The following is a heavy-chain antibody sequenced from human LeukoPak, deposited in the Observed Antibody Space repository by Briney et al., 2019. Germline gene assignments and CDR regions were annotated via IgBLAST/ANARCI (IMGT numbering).Heavy chain of an antibody. CDR1: GYSFTSYW. J-gene: IGHJ3*02. CDR2: IYPGDSDT. CDR3: ARHIVVVTAKLDAFDI. D-gene: IGHD2-21*02. V-gene: IGHV5-51*01. Sequence: GESLKISCKSSGYSFTSYWIGWVRQMPGKGLEWMGIIYPGDSDTRYSPSFQGQVTISADKSISTAYLQWSSLRASDTAMYYCARHIVVVTAKLDAFDIWGQGTMVTVSS.